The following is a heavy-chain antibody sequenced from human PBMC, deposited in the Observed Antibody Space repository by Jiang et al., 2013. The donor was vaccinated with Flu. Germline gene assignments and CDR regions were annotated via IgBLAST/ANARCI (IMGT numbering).Heavy chain of an antibody. D-gene: IGHD2-21*02. CDR2: IYPGDSDT. V-gene: IGHV5-51*01. CDR3: ARLGHIVVVTAGPLDY. CDR1: GYSFTSYW. Sequence: KGSGYSFTSYWIGWVRQMPGKGLEWMGIIYPGDSDTRYSPSFQGQVTISADKSISTAYLQWSSLKASDTAMYYCARLGHIVVVTAGPLDYWGQGTLVTVSS. J-gene: IGHJ4*02.